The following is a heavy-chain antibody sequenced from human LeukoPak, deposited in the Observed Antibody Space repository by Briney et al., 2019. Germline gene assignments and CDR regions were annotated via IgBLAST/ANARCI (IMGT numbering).Heavy chain of an antibody. Sequence: KPSETLSLTCTVSGGSISSSSYYWGWIRQPPGKGLEWIGSIYYSGSTYYNPSLKSRVTISVDTSKNQFSLKLSSVTAADTAVYYCARHMVARNNWFDPWGQGTLVTVSS. V-gene: IGHV4-39*01. J-gene: IGHJ5*02. CDR3: ARHMVARNNWFDP. CDR2: IYYSGST. CDR1: GGSISSSSYY. D-gene: IGHD4/OR15-4a*01.